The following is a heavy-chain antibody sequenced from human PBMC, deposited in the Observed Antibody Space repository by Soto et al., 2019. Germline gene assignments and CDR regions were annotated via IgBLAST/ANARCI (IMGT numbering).Heavy chain of an antibody. D-gene: IGHD3-10*01. CDR1: GGTFSSYA. CDR3: ARGTDGYYYYGMDV. CDR2: IIPIFGTA. Sequence: QVQLVQSGAEVKKPGSSVKVSCKASGGTFSSYAISWVRQAPRQGLEWMGGIIPIFGTANYAQKFQGRVTITADESTSTAYMELSSLRSEDTAVYYCARGTDGYYYYGMDVWGQGTTVTVSS. J-gene: IGHJ6*02. V-gene: IGHV1-69*12.